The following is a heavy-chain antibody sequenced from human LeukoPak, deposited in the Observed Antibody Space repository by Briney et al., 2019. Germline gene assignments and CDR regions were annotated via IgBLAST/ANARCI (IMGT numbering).Heavy chain of an antibody. CDR2: IYYSGST. Sequence: SETLSLTCTVSGGSISSSSYYWGWIRQPPGKGLEWIGSIYYSGSTYYNPSLKSRVTISVDTSKNQFSLKLSSVTAADTAVYYCARQEEWELLRSFDIWGQGTMVTVSS. D-gene: IGHD1-26*01. CDR1: GGSISSSSYY. CDR3: ARQEEWELLRSFDI. V-gene: IGHV4-39*01. J-gene: IGHJ3*02.